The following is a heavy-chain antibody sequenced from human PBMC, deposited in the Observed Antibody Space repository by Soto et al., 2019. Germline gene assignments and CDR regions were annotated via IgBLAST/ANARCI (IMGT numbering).Heavy chain of an antibody. CDR3: ATRETRKGGSV. J-gene: IGHJ6*01. V-gene: IGHV4-4*02. Sequence: QVQLQESAPGLVESSGTLTLTCGVYGGTIRSGHWWTWVRQSPGKGLGWIGEMALNGDTNASPSRRRRGTVSIEMSRNHLPLRLTSVAAADTSFYYCATRETRKGGSVWGPGTMVAVSS. CDR1: GGTIRSGHW. D-gene: IGHD1-26*01. CDR2: MALNGDT.